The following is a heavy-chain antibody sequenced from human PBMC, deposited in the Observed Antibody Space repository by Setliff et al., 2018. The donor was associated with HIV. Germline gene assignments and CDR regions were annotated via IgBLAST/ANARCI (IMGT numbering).Heavy chain of an antibody. CDR2: TGNKASSDTT. Sequence: LRLSCTASGFTFGDHAMSWVRQAPGKGLEWVGRTGNKASSDTTQYAASVKGRFTISRDDSKNSVFLQMNSLKTEDTAMYYCTRSKWGSGFDYWGQGTLVPSPQ. V-gene: IGHV3-72*01. CDR1: GFTFGDHA. CDR3: TRSKWGSGFDY. J-gene: IGHJ4*02. D-gene: IGHD1-26*01.